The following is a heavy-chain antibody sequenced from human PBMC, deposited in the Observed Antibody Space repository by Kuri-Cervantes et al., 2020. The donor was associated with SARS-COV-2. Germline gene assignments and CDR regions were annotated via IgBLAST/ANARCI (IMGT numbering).Heavy chain of an antibody. CDR3: ARGAIAAAAFDY. CDR2: IHYSGST. J-gene: IGHJ4*02. V-gene: IGHV4-59*12. CDR1: GGSISSYY. D-gene: IGHD6-13*01. Sequence: SETLSLTCTVSGGSISSYYWSWIQQPPGKVLEWIGYIHYSGSTNYNPSLKSRVTISVDTSKNQFSLKLSSVTATDTAVYYCARGAIAAAAFDYWGQVTLVTVSS.